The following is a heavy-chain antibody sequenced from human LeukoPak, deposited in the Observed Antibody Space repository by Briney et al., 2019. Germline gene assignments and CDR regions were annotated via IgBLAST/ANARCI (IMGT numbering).Heavy chain of an antibody. D-gene: IGHD6-13*01. CDR2: VHPSGSP. CDR1: GGSLNDYY. J-gene: IGHJ5*02. CDR3: ARATESSSWGNWFDP. V-gene: IGHV4-34*01. Sequence: SETLSLTCDVDGGSLNDYYWSWIRQAPGKGLEWIGEVHPSGSPNYNPSLESRITISVDTSKNQFSLKLSSVTAADTAVYYCARATESSSWGNWFDPWGQGTLVTVPS.